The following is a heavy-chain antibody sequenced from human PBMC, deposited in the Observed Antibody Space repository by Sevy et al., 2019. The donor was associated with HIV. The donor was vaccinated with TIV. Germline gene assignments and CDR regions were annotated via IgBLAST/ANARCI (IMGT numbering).Heavy chain of an antibody. J-gene: IGHJ3*02. D-gene: IGHD2-8*02. V-gene: IGHV3-30*02. CDR2: IRYDGTNE. Sequence: GGSLRLSCAASGFTFSNHAMHWVRQAPGKGLEWVAFIRYDGTNEYYADSVKVRFTLYRDNSRNTLYLKMYSLRPEDTAVYYCARDRKVLLVVYAIPFDVFDIWGQGSMVTVSS. CDR3: ARDRKVLLVVYAIPFDVFDI. CDR1: GFTFSNHA.